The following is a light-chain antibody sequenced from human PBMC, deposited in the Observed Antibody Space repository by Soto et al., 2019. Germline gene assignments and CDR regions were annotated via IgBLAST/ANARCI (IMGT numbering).Light chain of an antibody. Sequence: QSALTQPASVSGSPGQSITISCTGTSSDVGGYNYVSWYQQHPGKAPKLMIYEVVNRPSGVSNRFSGSKSGNTASLTISGLQAEDEAEYYCNSYSSSTFYVFGTGTKVTVL. CDR3: NSYSSSTFYV. CDR1: SSDVGGYNY. CDR2: EVV. J-gene: IGLJ1*01. V-gene: IGLV2-14*01.